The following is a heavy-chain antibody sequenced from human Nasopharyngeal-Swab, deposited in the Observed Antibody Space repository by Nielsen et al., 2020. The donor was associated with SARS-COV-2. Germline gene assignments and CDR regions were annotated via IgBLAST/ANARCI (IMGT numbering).Heavy chain of an antibody. CDR2: IKQDGSEK. CDR3: ARDRDYAGAFDI. D-gene: IGHD2-2*01. CDR1: GFTFSSYW. Sequence: GESLKISCAASGFTFSSYWMSWVRQAPGKGLEWVANIKQDGSEKYYVDSVKGRFTISRDNAKNSLYLQMNSLRAEDTVVYYCARDRDYAGAFDIWGQGTMVTVSS. J-gene: IGHJ3*02. V-gene: IGHV3-7*01.